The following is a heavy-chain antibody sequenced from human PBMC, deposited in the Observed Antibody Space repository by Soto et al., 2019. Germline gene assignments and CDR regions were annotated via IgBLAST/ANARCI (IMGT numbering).Heavy chain of an antibody. CDR1: GYTFTGYY. CDR2: INPNSGGT. V-gene: IGHV1-2*02. CDR3: ARAGARGIAAAGTDY. Sequence: WASVKVSCKASGYTFTGYYMHWVRQAPGQGLEWMGWINPNSGGTNYAQKFQGRVTMTRDTSISTAYMELSRLRSDDTAVYYCARAGARGIAAAGTDYWGQGTLVTVSS. D-gene: IGHD6-13*01. J-gene: IGHJ4*02.